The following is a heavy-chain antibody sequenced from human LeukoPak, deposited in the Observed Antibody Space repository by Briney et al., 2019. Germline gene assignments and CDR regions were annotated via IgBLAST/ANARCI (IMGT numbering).Heavy chain of an antibody. CDR1: GGSFSGYY. V-gene: IGHV4-34*01. J-gene: IGHJ6*03. CDR3: ARLRVEAAGPYYYYYMDV. D-gene: IGHD6-13*01. Sequence: SETLSLTCAVYGGSFSGYYWSWVRQPPGKGLEWIGEINHSGSTNYNPSLKSPVTISVDTSKNQFSLKLSSVTAADTAVYYCARLRVEAAGPYYYYYMDVWGKGTTVTISS. CDR2: INHSGST.